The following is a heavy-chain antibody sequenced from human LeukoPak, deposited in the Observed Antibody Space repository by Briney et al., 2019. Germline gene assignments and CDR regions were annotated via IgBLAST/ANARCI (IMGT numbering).Heavy chain of an antibody. V-gene: IGHV3-7*01. Sequence: PGGSLRLSCAASGFIFSNHWMTWVRQAPGKGLEWVANINGRGSETYYADYVKGRFTISRDNTKKSLFLQLNSLSVEDTAMYYCAKDYSFSNFNWGQGTLVTVSS. J-gene: IGHJ4*02. CDR2: INGRGSET. CDR3: AKDYSFSNFN. CDR1: GFIFSNHW. D-gene: IGHD2-15*01.